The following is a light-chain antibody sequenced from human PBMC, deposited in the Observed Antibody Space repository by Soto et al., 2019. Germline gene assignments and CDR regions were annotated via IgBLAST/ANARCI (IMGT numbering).Light chain of an antibody. CDR3: QQRSNWRKGT. V-gene: IGKV3-11*01. J-gene: IGKJ3*01. Sequence: EIVLTQSPATLSLSPGERATLSCRASQSVSSYLAWYQQKPGQAPRLLIYDASNRATGIPARFSGSGSGTDLTLTISSLEPEDFAVYYCQQRSNWRKGTFGPGTKVDIK. CDR1: QSVSSY. CDR2: DAS.